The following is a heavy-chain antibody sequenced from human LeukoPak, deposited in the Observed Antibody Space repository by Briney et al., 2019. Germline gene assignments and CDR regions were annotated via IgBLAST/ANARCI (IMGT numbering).Heavy chain of an antibody. CDR1: GGSISSGGYY. CDR3: ARDGGLVDSSGYYSGNAFDI. V-gene: IGHV4-31*03. J-gene: IGHJ3*02. CDR2: IYYSGST. D-gene: IGHD3-22*01. Sequence: SETLSLTCTVSGGSISSGGYYWSWIRQHPGKGLEWIGYIYYSGSTYYNPSLKSRVTISVDTSKNQFSLKLSSVTAADTAVYYCARDGGLVDSSGYYSGNAFDIWGQGTMATVSS.